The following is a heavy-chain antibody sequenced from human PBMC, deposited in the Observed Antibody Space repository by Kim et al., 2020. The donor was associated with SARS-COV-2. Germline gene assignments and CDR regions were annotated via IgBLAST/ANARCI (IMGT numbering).Heavy chain of an antibody. Sequence: GDSVKGRFTSSRDNSKNTLYLQMNSLRPEDTAMYYCAKGEAKWELLGAFDIWGQGTMVTVSS. D-gene: IGHD1-26*01. V-gene: IGHV3-30*02. CDR3: AKGEAKWELLGAFDI. J-gene: IGHJ3*02.